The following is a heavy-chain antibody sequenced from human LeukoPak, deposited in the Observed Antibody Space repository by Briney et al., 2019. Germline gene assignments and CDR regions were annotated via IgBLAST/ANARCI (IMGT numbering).Heavy chain of an antibody. D-gene: IGHD6-19*01. V-gene: IGHV3-48*02. Sequence: GGSLRLSCAASGLTFSSHSMNWVRQAPGNGLEWVSYISSGSSTIYYADSVKGRFTISRDNAKNSLYLQLNSLRDEDTAVYYCARVVAGIDWFDYWGQGTLVTVSS. J-gene: IGHJ5*01. CDR2: ISSGSSTI. CDR3: ARVVAGIDWFDY. CDR1: GLTFSSHS.